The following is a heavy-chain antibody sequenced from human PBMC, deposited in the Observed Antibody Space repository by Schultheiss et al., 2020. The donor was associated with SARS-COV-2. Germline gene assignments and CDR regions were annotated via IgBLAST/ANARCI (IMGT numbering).Heavy chain of an antibody. CDR1: GGSISSAGYY. V-gene: IGHV4-31*01. Sequence: SETLSLTCTVSGGSISSAGYYWSWIRQHPEKGLEWIGYIFYSGSTYYNPSLKSLVTMSVDTSKNHFSLKLTSVTAADTAVYYCAREGYSSSWTFDYWGQGTLVTVSS. CDR2: IFYSGST. CDR3: AREGYSSSWTFDY. J-gene: IGHJ4*02. D-gene: IGHD6-13*01.